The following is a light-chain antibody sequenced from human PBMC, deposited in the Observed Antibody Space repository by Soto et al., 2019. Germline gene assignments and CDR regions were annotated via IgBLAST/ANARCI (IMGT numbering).Light chain of an antibody. CDR2: DAS. CDR3: QQRSNWPIT. CDR1: ETISTN. Sequence: EIVLTQSPATLSVSPGERATLSCRATETISTNLAWFQRKPGQPPRLLIYDASNRATGIPARFSGSGSGTDFTLTISSLEPEDFAVYYCQQRSNWPITFGRGTRLQIK. J-gene: IGKJ5*01. V-gene: IGKV3-11*01.